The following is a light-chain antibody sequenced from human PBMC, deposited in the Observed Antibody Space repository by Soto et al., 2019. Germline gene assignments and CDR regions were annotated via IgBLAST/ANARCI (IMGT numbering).Light chain of an antibody. V-gene: IGLV2-14*03. CDR1: SSDVGAYDF. J-gene: IGLJ1*01. Sequence: QSVLTQPASVSGSPGQSITISCTRTSSDVGAYDFVSWYQQHPDKAPKLMIYEVSNRPSGVSHRFSGSKSVNTATLTISGLQAEDEADYYCSSYTTSSTRVFGTGTKVTVL. CDR2: EVS. CDR3: SSYTTSSTRV.